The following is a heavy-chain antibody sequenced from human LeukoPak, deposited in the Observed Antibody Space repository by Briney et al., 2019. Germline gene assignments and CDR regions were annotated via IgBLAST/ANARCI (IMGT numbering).Heavy chain of an antibody. J-gene: IGHJ6*03. CDR3: ATLLWNPSPLDYYMDV. CDR1: GYTLTELC. V-gene: IGHV1-24*01. D-gene: IGHD1-1*01. Sequence: ASVKVSCKVSGYTLTELCMHWVRQAPGKGLEWMGGFDPEDGETIYAQKFQGRVTMTEDTSTDTAYMELSSLRSEDTAVYYCATLLWNPSPLDYYMDVWGKGTTVTVSS. CDR2: FDPEDGET.